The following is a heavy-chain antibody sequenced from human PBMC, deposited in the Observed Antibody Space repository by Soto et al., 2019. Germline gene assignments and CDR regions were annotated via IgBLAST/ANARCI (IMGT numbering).Heavy chain of an antibody. CDR3: AGDKSTSIANYYYGMDV. D-gene: IGHD6-13*01. CDR1: GGSFSGYY. V-gene: IGHV4-34*01. Sequence: TSETLSLTCAVYGGSFSGYYWSWIRQPPGKGLEWIGEINHSGSTNYNPSLKSRVTISVDTSKNQFSLKLSSVTAADTAVYYCAGDKSTSIANYYYGMDVWGQGTTVTVSS. CDR2: INHSGST. J-gene: IGHJ6*02.